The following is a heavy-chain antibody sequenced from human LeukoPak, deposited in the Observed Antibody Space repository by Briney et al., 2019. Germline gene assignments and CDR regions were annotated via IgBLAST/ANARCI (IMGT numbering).Heavy chain of an antibody. CDR3: ARDGGYSYGHRIDY. V-gene: IGHV3-30-3*01. Sequence: QPGRSLRLSCAASGFTFSSYAMHWVRQAPGKGLEWVALISNDGINKYYADSVKGRFTISRDNSKTTLYLQMNGLRGEETAVYYCARDGGYSYGHRIDYWGQGTLVTVSS. D-gene: IGHD5-12*01. J-gene: IGHJ4*02. CDR2: ISNDGINK. CDR1: GFTFSSYA.